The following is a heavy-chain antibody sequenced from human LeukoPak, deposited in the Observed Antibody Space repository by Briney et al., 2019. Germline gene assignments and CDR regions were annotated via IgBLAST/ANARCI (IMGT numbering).Heavy chain of an antibody. D-gene: IGHD6-6*01. CDR2: INPSGGST. J-gene: IGHJ4*02. CDR3: ARESPYSDSSRSRFDY. CDR1: GYTFTNYY. Sequence: ASVKVSCKASGYTFTNYYIHWVRQAPGQGLECTGMINPSGGSTSYAQKFQGRVTMTRDTSTSTVYMELSSLRSEDTAVYYCARESPYSDSSRSRFDYWGQGTLVTVSS. V-gene: IGHV1-46*01.